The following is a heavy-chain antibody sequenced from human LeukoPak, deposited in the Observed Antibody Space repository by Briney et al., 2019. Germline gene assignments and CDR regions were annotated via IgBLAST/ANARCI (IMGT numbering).Heavy chain of an antibody. CDR1: GYTFINYG. D-gene: IGHD3-22*01. CDR2: ISANSGST. CDR3: AREDYYYDGSDLDYFDY. V-gene: IGHV1-18*01. Sequence: ASVKVSCKASGYTFINYGINWVRQAPGQGPEWMGWISANSGSTKYAQKLQGRVTMTTDTSTNTAYMELRSLRSDDTAVYYCAREDYYYDGSDLDYFDYWGQGTLVTVSS. J-gene: IGHJ4*02.